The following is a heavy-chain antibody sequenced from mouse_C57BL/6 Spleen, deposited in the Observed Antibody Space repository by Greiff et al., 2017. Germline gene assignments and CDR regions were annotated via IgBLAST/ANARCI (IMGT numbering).Heavy chain of an antibody. J-gene: IGHJ2*01. CDR2: IYPGSGST. CDR3: ARWGYGSSYEVYFDY. CDR1: GYTFTSYW. V-gene: IGHV1-55*01. Sequence: QVQLQQPGAELVKPGASVKMSCKASGYTFTSYWITWVKQRPGQGLEWIGDIYPGSGSTNYNEKFKSKATLTVDTSSSTAYMQLSSLTSEDSAVYYCARWGYGSSYEVYFDYWGQGTTLTVSS. D-gene: IGHD1-1*01.